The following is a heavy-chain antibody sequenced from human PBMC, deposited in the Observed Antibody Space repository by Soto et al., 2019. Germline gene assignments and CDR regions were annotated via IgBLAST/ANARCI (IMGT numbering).Heavy chain of an antibody. Sequence: SETLSLTCTVSGGSISTDSHYWGWIRHPPGKGLEWIGSVYYAGSTYKNPSLHSRVTISVDTSKNHFSLKLNSVTAADTAVYYCARRTNYGDYSFDYWGQGILVTVSS. CDR1: GGSISTDSHY. CDR3: ARRTNYGDYSFDY. J-gene: IGHJ4*02. V-gene: IGHV4-39*02. CDR2: VYYAGST. D-gene: IGHD4-17*01.